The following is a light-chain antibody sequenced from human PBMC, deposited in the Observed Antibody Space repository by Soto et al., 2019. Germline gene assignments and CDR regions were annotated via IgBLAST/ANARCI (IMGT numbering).Light chain of an antibody. J-gene: IGKJ4*01. CDR1: QSVDND. Sequence: TLSVSPGDRATLSCRASQSVDNDLAWYQQKPGQPPRLLIYDASTRATGIPARFSGSQSGTEFTLTISSLLSEDFAVYFCQQYNSCPLTFGGGTKVDIK. V-gene: IGKV3D-15*01. CDR3: QQYNSCPLT. CDR2: DAS.